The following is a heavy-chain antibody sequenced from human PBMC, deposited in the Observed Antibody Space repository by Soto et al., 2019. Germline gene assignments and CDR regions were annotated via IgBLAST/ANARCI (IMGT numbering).Heavy chain of an antibody. J-gene: IGHJ4*02. CDR2: MNPNSGNT. D-gene: IGHD6-6*01. V-gene: IGHV1-8*01. CDR3: ARVPRHSSSSDY. Sequence: ASVKVSCKASGYTFTSYDINWVRQATGQGLEWMGWMNPNSGNTGCAQKFQGRVTMTRNTSISTAYMELSSLRSEDTAAYYCARVPRHSSSSDYWGQGTLVTVSS. CDR1: GYTFTSYD.